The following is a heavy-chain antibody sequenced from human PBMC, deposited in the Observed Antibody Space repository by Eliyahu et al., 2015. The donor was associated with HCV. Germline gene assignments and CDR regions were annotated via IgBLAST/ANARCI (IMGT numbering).Heavy chain of an antibody. V-gene: IGHV4-34*01. CDR2: INHSGST. Sequence: QVQLQQWGAGLLKSSKTLSLTCAXSGGSFSGYFWNWIRQPPGKGLXWIGEINHSGSTNYNSSLKSRVTISVDTSKNQFSLKLSSVTAADTAVYYCAKGRDFSSGRFDPWGQGTQVTVSS. J-gene: IGHJ5*02. D-gene: IGHD6-19*01. CDR1: GGSFSGYF. CDR3: AKGRDFSSGRFDP.